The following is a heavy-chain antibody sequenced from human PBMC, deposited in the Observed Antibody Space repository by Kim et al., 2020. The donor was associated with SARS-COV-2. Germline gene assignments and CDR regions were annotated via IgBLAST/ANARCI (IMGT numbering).Heavy chain of an antibody. CDR3: ARDGPNWFDP. V-gene: IGHV1-18*01. Sequence: NTNYAPKLQGRVTMTTDTSTSTAYMELRSLRSDDTAVYYCARDGPNWFDPWGQGTLVTVSS. J-gene: IGHJ5*02. CDR2: NT.